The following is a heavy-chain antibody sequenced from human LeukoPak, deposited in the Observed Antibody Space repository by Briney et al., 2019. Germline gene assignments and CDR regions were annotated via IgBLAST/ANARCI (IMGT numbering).Heavy chain of an antibody. CDR1: GGXISSGDYY. CDR3: ARERWDDVFDI. CDR2: IYYSGST. J-gene: IGHJ3*02. V-gene: IGHV4-30-4*01. D-gene: IGHD1-26*01. Sequence: SQTLSLTCSVSGGXISSGDYYWSWIRQPPGKGLEWIGYIYYSGSTYYNPSLKSRVTISEDTSQNQFSLKLSSVTAADTAVYYCARERWDDVFDIWGQGTMVTVSS.